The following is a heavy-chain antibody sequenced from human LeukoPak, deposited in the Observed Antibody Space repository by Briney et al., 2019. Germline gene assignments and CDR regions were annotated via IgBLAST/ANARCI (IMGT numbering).Heavy chain of an antibody. CDR1: GFTFSSYW. CDR2: INHNGNVN. V-gene: IGHV3-7*03. J-gene: IGHJ6*02. Sequence: GGSLRLSCAASGFTFSSYWMNWARQAPGKGLEWVASINHNGNVNYYVDSVKGRFTISRDNAKNSLYLQMTNLRAEDTAVYFCARGGGLDVWGQGATVTVSS. D-gene: IGHD3-16*01. CDR3: ARGGGLDV.